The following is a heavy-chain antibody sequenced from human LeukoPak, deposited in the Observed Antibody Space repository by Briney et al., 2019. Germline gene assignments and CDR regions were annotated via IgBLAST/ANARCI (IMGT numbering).Heavy chain of an antibody. V-gene: IGHV3-49*03. CDR2: IRSKAYGGTT. D-gene: IGHD1-7*01. J-gene: IGHJ6*03. CDR3: TRDREWNYAFYYMDV. Sequence: GGSLRLSCTASGFTFGDYAMSWFRQAPGKGLEWVGFIRSKAYGGTTEYAASVKGKFTISRDDSKSIAYLQMNSLKTEDTAVYYCTRDREWNYAFYYMDVWGKGTTVTVSS. CDR1: GFTFGDYA.